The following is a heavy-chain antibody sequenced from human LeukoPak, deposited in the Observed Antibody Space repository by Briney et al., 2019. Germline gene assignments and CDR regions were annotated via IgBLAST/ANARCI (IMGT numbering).Heavy chain of an antibody. J-gene: IGHJ4*02. CDR2: ISSSSSTI. CDR1: GFTFSSYS. D-gene: IGHD3-16*02. V-gene: IGHV3-48*01. CDR3: ARAPSIVDY. Sequence: GESLKISCAASGFTFSSYSMNWVRQAPGKGLEWVSYISSSSSTIYYADSVKGRFTISRDNAKNSLYLQMNSLRAEDTAVYYCARAPSIVDYWGQGTLVTVSS.